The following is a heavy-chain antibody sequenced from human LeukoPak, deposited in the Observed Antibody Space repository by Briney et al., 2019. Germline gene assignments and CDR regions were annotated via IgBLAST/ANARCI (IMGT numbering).Heavy chain of an antibody. CDR2: IYNGGNK. J-gene: IGHJ4*02. D-gene: IGHD2-15*01. Sequence: GGSLRLSCAASGFTVSSTYMGWVRQAPGKGLEWVSVIYNGGNKYYIDSVKGRFTISRDTSKNTLYLQMNSLRAEDTAVYYCASRHCSGGGCYFAGADPFDYWGQGTLVTVSS. CDR3: ASRHCSGGGCYFAGADPFDY. CDR1: GFTVSSTY. V-gene: IGHV3-53*01.